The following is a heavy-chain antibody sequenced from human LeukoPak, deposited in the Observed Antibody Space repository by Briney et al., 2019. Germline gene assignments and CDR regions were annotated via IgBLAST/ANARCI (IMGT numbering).Heavy chain of an antibody. CDR2: IDPSDSYT. D-gene: IGHD3-16*02. V-gene: IGHV5-10-1*01. CDR1: GYSFTSYW. Sequence: GESLQISCKGSGYSFTSYWISWVRQMPGKGLEWMGRIDPSDSYTNYSPSFQGHVTISADKSISTAYLQWSSLKASDTAMYYCARLSSNYVWGSYRYPYYYYGMDVWGQGTTVTVSS. J-gene: IGHJ6*02. CDR3: ARLSSNYVWGSYRYPYYYYGMDV.